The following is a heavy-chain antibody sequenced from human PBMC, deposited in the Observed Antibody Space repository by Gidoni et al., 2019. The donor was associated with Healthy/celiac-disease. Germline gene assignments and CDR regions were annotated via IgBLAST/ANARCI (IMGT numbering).Heavy chain of an antibody. D-gene: IGHD3-22*01. CDR1: GYPFTSYG. Sequence: QVQLVQSGAEVKKPGASVKVSCKASGYPFTSYGISWVRQAPGQGLEWMGWISAYNGNTNYAQKLQGRVTMTTDTSTSTAYMELRSLRSDDTAVYYCARHKYYYDSSGFLDFDYWGQGTLVTVSS. V-gene: IGHV1-18*01. CDR2: ISAYNGNT. CDR3: ARHKYYYDSSGFLDFDY. J-gene: IGHJ4*02.